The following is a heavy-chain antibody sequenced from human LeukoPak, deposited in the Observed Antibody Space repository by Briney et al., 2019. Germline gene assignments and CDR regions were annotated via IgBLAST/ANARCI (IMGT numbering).Heavy chain of an antibody. D-gene: IGHD4-11*01. J-gene: IGHJ5*02. Sequence: GRSLRLSCAASGFTFSSYGMQWARQAPVKGLEWVAVIRDDGSNKYYADSEQGRFTIYRDNSKCTLYLQMDSLSAEDTAVYYCARDLSVTTSWFDPWGQGSLVTVSS. V-gene: IGHV3-33*01. CDR3: ARDLSVTTSWFDP. CDR1: GFTFSSYG. CDR2: IRDDGSNK.